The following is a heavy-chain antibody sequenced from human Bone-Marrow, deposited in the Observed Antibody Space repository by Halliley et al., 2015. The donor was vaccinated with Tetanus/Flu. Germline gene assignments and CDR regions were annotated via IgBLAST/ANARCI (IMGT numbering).Heavy chain of an antibody. V-gene: IGHV5-51*01. CDR2: IYPGASDP. D-gene: IGHD3-22*01. Sequence: MGIIYPGASDPRYPPSFQGRVPISADKSISPAYLQWSSLKASDTAMYYCARRGSSGYYYGMDVWGQGTTVTVSS. J-gene: IGHJ6*02. CDR3: ARRGSSGYYYGMDV.